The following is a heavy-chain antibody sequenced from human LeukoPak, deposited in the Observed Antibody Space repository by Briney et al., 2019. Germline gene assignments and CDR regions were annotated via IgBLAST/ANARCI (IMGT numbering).Heavy chain of an antibody. J-gene: IGHJ4*02. CDR2: INPSGGST. D-gene: IGHD1-26*01. V-gene: IGHV1-46*01. CDR1: GFTFTSYY. CDR3: ATSGSALGYFDY. Sequence: PGGSLRLSCAASGFTFTSYYMHWVRQAPGQGLEWMGIINPSGGSTSYAQKSQGRVTMTRDTSTSTVYMELSSLRSEDTAVYYCATSGSALGYFDYWGQGTLVTVSS.